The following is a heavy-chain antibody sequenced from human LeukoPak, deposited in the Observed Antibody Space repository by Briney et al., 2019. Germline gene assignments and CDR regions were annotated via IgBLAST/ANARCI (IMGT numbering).Heavy chain of an antibody. V-gene: IGHV3-74*01. CDR3: ARVAYSSGWYSPVY. CDR1: GFSFSNYW. CDR2: INSDGSST. D-gene: IGHD6-19*01. Sequence: GGSLRLSCAASGFSFSNYWMHWVRQAPGKGLLWVSRINSDGSSTSYADSVKGRFTISRDNAKNTLYLQMNSLRAEDTAMYYCARVAYSSGWYSPVYWGQGTLVTVSS. J-gene: IGHJ4*02.